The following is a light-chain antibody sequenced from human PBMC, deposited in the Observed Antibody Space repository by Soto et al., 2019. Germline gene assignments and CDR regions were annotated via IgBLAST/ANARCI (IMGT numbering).Light chain of an antibody. CDR3: SSYTSSSSRV. V-gene: IGLV2-14*01. CDR2: DVS. Sequence: QSALTQPASVSGSPGRSITISCTGTSSDVGGYNYVSWYQQHPGKAPKLMIYDVSNRPSGVSNRFSGSKSGNTASLTISGLQAEDEADYYCSSYTSSSSRVFGTGTKSPS. J-gene: IGLJ1*01. CDR1: SSDVGGYNY.